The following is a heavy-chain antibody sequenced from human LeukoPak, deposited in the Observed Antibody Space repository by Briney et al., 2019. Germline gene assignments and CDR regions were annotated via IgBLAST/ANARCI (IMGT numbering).Heavy chain of an antibody. J-gene: IGHJ4*02. Sequence: GGSLRLSCAASGFTFSSYSMNWVRQAPGKGLEWVAMISHHGSNEYYADSVKGRFTISRDNSKNTLYLQMNNPRVEDTAIYYCARVHDTTGYYHYFDSWGQGTLVTVSS. CDR2: ISHHGSNE. CDR1: GFTFSSYS. V-gene: IGHV3-30*03. CDR3: ARVHDTTGYYHYFDS. D-gene: IGHD3-9*01.